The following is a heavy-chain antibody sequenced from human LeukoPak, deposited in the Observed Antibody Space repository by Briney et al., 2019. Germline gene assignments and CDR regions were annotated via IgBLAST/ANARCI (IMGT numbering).Heavy chain of an antibody. CDR3: ARTDSNIAARRIGFDY. V-gene: IGHV3-21*01. CDR1: GFTFSSYS. J-gene: IGHJ4*02. Sequence: GGSLRLSCAASGFTFSSYSMNWVRQAPGKGLEWVSSIRSSDTYIYYADSVKGRFTISRDNAKNSLYLQMNSLRAGDTALYYCARTDSNIAARRIGFDYWGQGTLVTVSS. D-gene: IGHD6-6*01. CDR2: IRSSDTYI.